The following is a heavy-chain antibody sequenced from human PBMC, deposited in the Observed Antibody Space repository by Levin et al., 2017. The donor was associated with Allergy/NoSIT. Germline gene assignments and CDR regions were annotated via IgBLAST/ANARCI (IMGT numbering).Heavy chain of an antibody. V-gene: IGHV3-23*01. CDR3: AKYGEISGIPPYYLDY. J-gene: IGHJ4*02. CDR2: IDGSGGGT. CDR1: GFSFSTYA. Sequence: LSLTCEASGFSFSTYALGWVRQSPGGGLDWVASIDGSGGGTAYGDSVKGRFIISRDNSRNIVFLHMSSLRADDTAVYYCAKYGEISGIPPYYLDYWGQGILVTVSS. D-gene: IGHD1-20*01.